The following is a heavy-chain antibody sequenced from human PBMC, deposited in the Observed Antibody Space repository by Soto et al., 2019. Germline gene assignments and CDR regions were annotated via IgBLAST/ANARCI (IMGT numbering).Heavy chain of an antibody. CDR2: IYPGDSDT. CDR1: GYTFTSYW. Sequence: GESLKISCKGSGYTFTSYWIAWVRQMPGKGLEWMGIIYPGDSDTRYSPSFQGQVSISADKSISTAYPQWSSLKASDTAMYYCARQDGSALYYFDYWGQGTLVTVS. J-gene: IGHJ4*02. CDR3: ARQDGSALYYFDY. V-gene: IGHV5-51*01. D-gene: IGHD6-19*01.